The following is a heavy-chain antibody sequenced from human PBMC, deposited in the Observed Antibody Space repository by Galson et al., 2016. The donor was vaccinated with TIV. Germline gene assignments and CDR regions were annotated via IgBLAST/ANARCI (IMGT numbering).Heavy chain of an antibody. J-gene: IGHJ4*02. Sequence: SVKASCKASGGLVSNYAISWVRQAPGQGLEWMGGIIPIFGTTKYAQKFQGRVTITADESTRIVNMELSSLRSEDTAVYYCAKDPYIYGSYLDHWGQGTLVTVSS. CDR1: GGLVSNYA. CDR2: IIPIFGTT. D-gene: IGHD5-18*01. V-gene: IGHV1-69*13. CDR3: AKDPYIYGSYLDH.